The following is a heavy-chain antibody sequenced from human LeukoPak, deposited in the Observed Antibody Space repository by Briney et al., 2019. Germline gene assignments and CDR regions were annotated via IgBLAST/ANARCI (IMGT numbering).Heavy chain of an antibody. CDR3: ATGGYFDY. CDR1: GFTFSSYA. V-gene: IGHV3-30-3*01. Sequence: GRSLRLSCAASGFTFSSYAMHWVRQAPGKGLEWVAVISYDGSNKYYADSVKGRFTISRDNSKNTLYLQMNSLRAEDTAVYYCATGGYFDYWGQGTLVTVSS. CDR2: ISYDGSNK. J-gene: IGHJ4*02. D-gene: IGHD3-10*01.